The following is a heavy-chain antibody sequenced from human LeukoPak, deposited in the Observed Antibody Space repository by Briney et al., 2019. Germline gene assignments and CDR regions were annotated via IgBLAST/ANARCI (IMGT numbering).Heavy chain of an antibody. CDR2: ITGFSSTI. CDR3: ARQDASGYYFDY. D-gene: IGHD3-10*01. V-gene: IGHV3-48*03. CDR1: GFIFSSYE. Sequence: GGSLRLSCAASGFIFSSYEMNWVRQAPGKGLEWISYITGFSSTIFYADSVKGRFTISRDNAKSSLFLQMDSLRAEDTAVYYCARQDASGYYFDYWGQGTLLTVSS. J-gene: IGHJ4*02.